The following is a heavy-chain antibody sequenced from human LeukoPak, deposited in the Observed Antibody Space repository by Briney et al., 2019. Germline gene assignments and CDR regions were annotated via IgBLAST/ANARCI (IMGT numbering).Heavy chain of an antibody. CDR3: ATNYDILTGSFDY. CDR1: GYTLTELS. Sequence: ASVKVSCKVSGYTLTELSMHWVRQAPGKGLEWMGGFDPENGETIYAQKFQGRVTMTEDTSTDTAYMELSSLRSEDTAVYYCATNYDILTGSFDYWGQGTLVTVSS. D-gene: IGHD3-9*01. V-gene: IGHV1-24*01. CDR2: FDPENGET. J-gene: IGHJ4*02.